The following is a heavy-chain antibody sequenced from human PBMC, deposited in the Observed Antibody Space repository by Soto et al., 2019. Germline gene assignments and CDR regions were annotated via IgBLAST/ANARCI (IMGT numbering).Heavy chain of an antibody. D-gene: IGHD6-13*01. CDR1: SGSISSSNW. Sequence: QVQLQESGPGLVKPSGTLSLTCAVSSGSISSSNWWSWVRQPPGKGLEWIGEIYHSGSTNYNPSLKSRVTISVDKSKNQFSLKLSSVTAADTAVYYCARVDNPYSSSWSIGEFDYWGQGTLVTVSS. J-gene: IGHJ4*02. CDR3: ARVDNPYSSSWSIGEFDY. V-gene: IGHV4-4*02. CDR2: IYHSGST.